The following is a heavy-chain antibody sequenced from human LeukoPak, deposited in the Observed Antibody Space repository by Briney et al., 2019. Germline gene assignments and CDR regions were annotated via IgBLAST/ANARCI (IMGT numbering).Heavy chain of an antibody. CDR1: GCTFSNAW. CDR2: IKSKADGGAT. D-gene: IGHD6-19*01. Sequence: GGSLRLSCAASGCTFSNAWMSWVRQAPGKGLERVGRIKSKADGGATDYAAPVKGRFTISRDDSKNTLYLHMSSPKTEDSAVYYCITYGSGPGWERGHGTLVTVSP. V-gene: IGHV3-15*01. J-gene: IGHJ4*01. CDR3: ITYGSGPGWE.